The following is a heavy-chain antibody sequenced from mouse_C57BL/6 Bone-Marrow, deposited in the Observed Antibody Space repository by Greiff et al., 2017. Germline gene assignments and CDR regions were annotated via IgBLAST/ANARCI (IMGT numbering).Heavy chain of an antibody. CDR2: IDPADGYT. CDR1: GYAFTSYW. Sequence: VQLQQPGAELVRPGTSVKLSCKASGYAFTSYWMHWVKQRPGQGLEWIGVIDPADGYTNYNQKFKGKATLTVDTSSSTAYMQLSSLTSEDSAVYYCARGNNTEGERVAYGGRGNRITVSA. J-gene: IGHJ3*01. D-gene: IGHD1-1*01. CDR3: ARGNNTEGERVAY. V-gene: IGHV1-59*01.